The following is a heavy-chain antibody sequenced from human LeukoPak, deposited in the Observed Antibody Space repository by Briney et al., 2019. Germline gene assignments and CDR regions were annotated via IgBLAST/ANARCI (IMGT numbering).Heavy chain of an antibody. CDR3: ARDGGGYIAARPEAFDI. D-gene: IGHD6-6*01. V-gene: IGHV1-18*01. CDR2: ISAYNGNT. J-gene: IGHJ3*02. CDR1: GYTFTSYG. Sequence: ASVKVSCKASGYTFTSYGISWVRQAPGQGLEWMGWISAYNGNTNYAQKLQGRVTMTTDTSTSTAYMELRSLRSDDTAVYYCARDGGGYIAARPEAFDIWGQGTMVTVSS.